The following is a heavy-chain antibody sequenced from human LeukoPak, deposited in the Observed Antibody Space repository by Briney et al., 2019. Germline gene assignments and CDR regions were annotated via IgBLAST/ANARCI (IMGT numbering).Heavy chain of an antibody. D-gene: IGHD3-22*01. V-gene: IGHV3-30*03. CDR1: GFTFSTYG. Sequence: GGSLRLSCAASGFTFSTYGMHWVRQAPGKGLEWVAVISYDGSNEYYADSVKGRFTISRDNSKNTLYLQMNSLRAEDTAVYYCASGRSGYEAQWGQGTLVTVSS. CDR2: ISYDGSNE. CDR3: ASGRSGYEAQ. J-gene: IGHJ4*02.